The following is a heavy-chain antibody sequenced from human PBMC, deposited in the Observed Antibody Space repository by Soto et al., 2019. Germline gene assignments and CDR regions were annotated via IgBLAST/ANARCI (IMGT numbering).Heavy chain of an antibody. CDR3: ARDPSGYSGYDFYYFDY. D-gene: IGHD5-12*01. V-gene: IGHV3-21*01. CDR1: GFTFSSYS. Sequence: EVQLVESGGGLVKPGGSLRLSCAASGFTFSSYSMNWVRQAPGKGLEWVSSISSSSSYIYYADSVKGRFTISRDNAKNSLYLQMNSLRAEDTAVYYCARDPSGYSGYDFYYFDYWGQGTLVTVSS. CDR2: ISSSSSYI. J-gene: IGHJ4*02.